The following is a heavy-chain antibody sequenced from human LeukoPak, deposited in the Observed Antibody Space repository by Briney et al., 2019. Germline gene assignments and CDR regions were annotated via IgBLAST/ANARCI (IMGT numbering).Heavy chain of an antibody. J-gene: IGHJ4*02. V-gene: IGHV3-66*01. CDR3: ASSGYSSGWYRSEHFDY. CDR2: IYSGGST. CDR1: GFTVSSNY. Sequence: GGSLRLSCAASGFTVSSNYMSWVRQAPGKGLEWVSVIYSGGSTYYADSVKGRFTISRDNSKNTLYLQMSSLRAEDTAVYYCASSGYSSGWYRSEHFDYWGQGTLVTVSS. D-gene: IGHD6-19*01.